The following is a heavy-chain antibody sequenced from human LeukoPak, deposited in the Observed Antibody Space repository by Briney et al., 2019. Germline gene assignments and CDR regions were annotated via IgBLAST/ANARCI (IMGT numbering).Heavy chain of an antibody. Sequence: SVKVSCKASGGTSSSYAISWVRQAPGQGLEWMGRIIPIFGIANYAQKFQGRVTITADKSTSTAYMELSSLRSEDTAVYYCASAHCSSTSCSRRLDWFDPWGQGTLVTVSS. V-gene: IGHV1-69*04. D-gene: IGHD2-2*01. CDR2: IIPIFGIA. CDR3: ASAHCSSTSCSRRLDWFDP. CDR1: GGTSSSYA. J-gene: IGHJ5*02.